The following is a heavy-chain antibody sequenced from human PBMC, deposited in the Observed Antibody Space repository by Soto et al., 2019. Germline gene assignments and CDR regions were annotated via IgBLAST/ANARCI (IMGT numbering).Heavy chain of an antibody. CDR2: IDPSDSYT. J-gene: IGHJ6*02. V-gene: IGHV5-10-1*01. CDR3: ASPPPHGVGYGMDV. CDR1: GYSVTSYW. D-gene: IGHD1-26*01. Sequence: GAALKISCKGSGYSVTSYWISWVRQMPGKGLECMGRIDPSDSYTNYSPSFQGHVTISADKSISTAYLQWNSLKASDTAMYYCASPPPHGVGYGMDVWGQGTTVTVSS.